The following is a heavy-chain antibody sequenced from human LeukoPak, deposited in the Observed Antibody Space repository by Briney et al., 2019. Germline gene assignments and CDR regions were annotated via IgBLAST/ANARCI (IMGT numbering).Heavy chain of an antibody. J-gene: IGHJ4*02. CDR2: IASKTDGGAT. Sequence: GGSLRLSCAASGFTFSSYSVNWVRQAPGEGLDWVGRIASKTDGGATDYAAPVKGRFTISRDDSKNTLNLQMNSLKTEDTAVYYCTTGIRGDWGQGTLVTVSS. D-gene: IGHD3-10*01. V-gene: IGHV3-15*04. CDR1: GFTFSSYS. CDR3: TTGIRGD.